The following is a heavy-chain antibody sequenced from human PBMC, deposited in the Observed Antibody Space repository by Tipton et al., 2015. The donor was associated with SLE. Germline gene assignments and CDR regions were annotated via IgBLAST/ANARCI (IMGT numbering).Heavy chain of an antibody. Sequence: TLSLTCAVSGGSISSYYWSWIRQPAGKGLEWIGSIYYSGSTYYNPSLKSRVTISVDTSKNQFSLKLSSVTAADTAVYYCARHSAGYSSGSFDYWGQGTLVTVS. CDR1: GGSISSYY. D-gene: IGHD6-19*01. CDR2: IYYSGST. CDR3: ARHSAGYSSGSFDY. J-gene: IGHJ4*02. V-gene: IGHV4-59*08.